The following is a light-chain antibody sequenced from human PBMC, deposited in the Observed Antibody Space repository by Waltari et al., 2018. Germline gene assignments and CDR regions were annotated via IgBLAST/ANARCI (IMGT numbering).Light chain of an antibody. CDR3: SSYAGSNNLGV. V-gene: IGLV2-8*01. Sequence: QSALTQPPSASGSPGQSVTISCTGTSSDVGGYNYVSWYQQHPGKAPKFMIFEVSKRPAGDPDPFSGRKSGNTASLTVSGLQAEDEADYYCSSYAGSNNLGVFGTGTKVTVL. CDR1: SSDVGGYNY. CDR2: EVS. J-gene: IGLJ1*01.